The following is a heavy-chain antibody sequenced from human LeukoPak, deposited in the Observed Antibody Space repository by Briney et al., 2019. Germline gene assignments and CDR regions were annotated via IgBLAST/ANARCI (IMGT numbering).Heavy chain of an antibody. D-gene: IGHD5-18*01. CDR1: GGSISSGGYY. CDR3: ASSLGSLDSNSYGRYWYFDL. V-gene: IGHV4-31*03. CDR2: IYYSGST. J-gene: IGHJ2*01. Sequence: SETLSLTCTVSGGSISSGGYYWSWIRQHPGTGLEWIGYIYYSGSTYYNPSLKSRVTISVDTSKNQFSLKLSSVTAADTAVYYCASSLGSLDSNSYGRYWYFDLWGRGTLVTVSS.